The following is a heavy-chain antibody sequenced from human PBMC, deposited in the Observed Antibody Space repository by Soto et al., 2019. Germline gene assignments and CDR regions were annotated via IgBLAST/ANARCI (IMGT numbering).Heavy chain of an antibody. Sequence: GGSLRLSCAASGFTFSSYGMHWVRQAPGKGLEWVAVIWYGGSNKYYADSVKGRFTISRDNSKNTLYLQMNSLRAEDTAVYYCSRECSGGSCYFYYYMDVWGKGTTVTVSS. D-gene: IGHD2-15*01. CDR3: SRECSGGSCYFYYYMDV. CDR2: IWYGGSNK. CDR1: GFTFSSYG. J-gene: IGHJ6*03. V-gene: IGHV3-33*01.